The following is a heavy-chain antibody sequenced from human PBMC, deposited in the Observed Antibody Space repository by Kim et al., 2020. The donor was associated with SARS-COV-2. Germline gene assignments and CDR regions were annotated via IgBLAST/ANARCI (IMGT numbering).Heavy chain of an antibody. CDR3: AREDIVVMPTTMAQPDYYYGMDV. V-gene: IGHV4-34*01. CDR1: GGSFSGYY. CDR2: INHSGST. D-gene: IGHD2-2*01. Sequence: SETLSLTCAVYGGSFSGYYWNWIRQPPGKGLEWIGEINHSGSTNYNPSLKSRITISVDMSKNQFSLKLSSVTAADTAVYYCAREDIVVMPTTMAQPDYYYGMDVWGQGTTVTVSS. J-gene: IGHJ6*02.